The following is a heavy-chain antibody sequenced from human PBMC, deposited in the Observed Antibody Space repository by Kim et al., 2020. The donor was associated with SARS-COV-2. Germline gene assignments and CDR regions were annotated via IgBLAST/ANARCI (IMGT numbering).Heavy chain of an antibody. Sequence: SETLSLTCAVYGGSFSGYYWSWIRQPPGKGLEWIGEINHSGSTNYNPSLKSRVTISVDTSKNQFSLKLSSVTAADTAVYYCARGRRSWPYIVVVPAAMGGIDYFDYWGQGTLVTVSS. V-gene: IGHV4-34*01. CDR2: INHSGST. CDR1: GGSFSGYY. D-gene: IGHD2-2*01. J-gene: IGHJ4*02. CDR3: ARGRRSWPYIVVVPAAMGGIDYFDY.